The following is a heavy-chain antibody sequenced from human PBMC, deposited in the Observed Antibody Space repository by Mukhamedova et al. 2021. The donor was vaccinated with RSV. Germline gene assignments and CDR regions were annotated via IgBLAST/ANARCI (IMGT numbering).Heavy chain of an antibody. V-gene: IGHV4-34*01. Sequence: GEVNHGGSSKYNPSLKSRVSISTDTSKIQFSLNLRSVTAADTAIYYCTRRESGYDRYWGQGNLVTVSS. J-gene: IGHJ4*02. D-gene: IGHD5-12*01. CDR2: VNHGGSS. CDR3: TRRESGYDRY.